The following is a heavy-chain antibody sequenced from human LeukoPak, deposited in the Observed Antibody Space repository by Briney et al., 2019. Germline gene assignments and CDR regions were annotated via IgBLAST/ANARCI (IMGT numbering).Heavy chain of an antibody. J-gene: IGHJ4*02. CDR1: GFTFSSYA. V-gene: IGHV3-30*04. CDR3: AKDQHYCSSTSCFYALTDY. CDR2: ISYDGSNK. Sequence: PGGSLRLSCAASGFTFSSYAMHWVRQAPGKGLEWVAVISYDGSNKYYADSVKGRFTISRDNSKNTLYLQMNSLRAEDTAVYYCAKDQHYCSSTSCFYALTDYWGQGTLVTVSS. D-gene: IGHD2-2*01.